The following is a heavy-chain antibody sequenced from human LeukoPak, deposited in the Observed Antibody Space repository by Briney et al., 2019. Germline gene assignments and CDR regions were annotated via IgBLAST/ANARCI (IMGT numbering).Heavy chain of an antibody. CDR3: AKAWRYYDSSGYYDY. D-gene: IGHD3-22*01. CDR1: GFTVSSNY. CDR2: IYRDGST. V-gene: IGHV3-53*05. Sequence: PGGSLRLSCAASGFTVSSNYMSWVRRAPGKGLEWVSVIYRDGSTYYADSVKGRFTISRDNSKNTLYLQMNSLRAEDTAVYYCAKAWRYYDSSGYYDYWGQGTLVTVSS. J-gene: IGHJ4*02.